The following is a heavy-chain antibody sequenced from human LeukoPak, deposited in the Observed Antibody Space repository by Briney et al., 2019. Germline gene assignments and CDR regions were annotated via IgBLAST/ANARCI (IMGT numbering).Heavy chain of an antibody. CDR3: ARGRGAARRDWFDP. V-gene: IGHV4-34*01. CDR2: INHSGST. CDR1: GGSFSGYY. Sequence: SETLSLTCAVYGGSFSGYYWGWIRQPPGKGLEWIGEINHSGSTNYNPSPKSRVTISVDTSKNQFSLKLSSVTAADTAVYYCARGRGAARRDWFDPWGQGTLVTVSS. D-gene: IGHD6-6*01. J-gene: IGHJ5*02.